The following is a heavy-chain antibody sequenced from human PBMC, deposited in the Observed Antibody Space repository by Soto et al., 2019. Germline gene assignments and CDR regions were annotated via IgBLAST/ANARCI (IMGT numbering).Heavy chain of an antibody. D-gene: IGHD6-13*01. CDR3: ATSRTFDY. J-gene: IGHJ4*02. V-gene: IGHV3-7*01. CDR2: IKQDGSEK. CDR1: GFTFSSYW. Sequence: PGGSLRLSXVVSGFTFSSYWMNWVRQAPGKGLEWVANIKQDGSEKYYVDSGKGRFTISRDNAKNSLYLQMNSLSAEDTAIYYCATSRTFDYWGQGTLVTVSS.